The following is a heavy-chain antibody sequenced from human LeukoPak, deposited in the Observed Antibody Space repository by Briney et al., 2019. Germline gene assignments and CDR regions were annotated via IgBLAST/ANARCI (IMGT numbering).Heavy chain of an antibody. CDR3: ARHAHTGLVVPAAIKYYDFWSGYPEYYYGMDV. CDR2: IYYSGST. V-gene: IGHV4-59*08. CDR1: GGSISSYY. Sequence: SETLSLTCTVSGGSISSYYWSWIRQPPGKGLEWIGYIYYSGSTNYNPSLKSRVTISVDTSKNQFSLKLSSVTAADTAVYYCARHAHTGLVVPAAIKYYDFWSGYPEYYYGMDVWGQGTTVTVSS. D-gene: IGHD3-3*01. J-gene: IGHJ6*02.